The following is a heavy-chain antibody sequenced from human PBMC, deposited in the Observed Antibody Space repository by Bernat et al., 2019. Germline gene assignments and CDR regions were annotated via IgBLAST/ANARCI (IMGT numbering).Heavy chain of an antibody. Sequence: QVQLVESGGGVVQPGRSLRLSCAASGFTFSSYAMHWVRQAPGKGLAWVAVISYDGSNKDYADSVKGRFTISRDNSKNTLYLQMNSLRAEDTAVYYCAGERLSRYFDWSDAFDIWGQGTMVTVSS. V-gene: IGHV3-30-3*01. CDR3: AGERLSRYFDWSDAFDI. J-gene: IGHJ3*02. CDR2: ISYDGSNK. D-gene: IGHD3-9*01. CDR1: GFTFSSYA.